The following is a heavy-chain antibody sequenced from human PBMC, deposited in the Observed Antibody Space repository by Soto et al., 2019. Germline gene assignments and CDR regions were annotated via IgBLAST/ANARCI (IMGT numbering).Heavy chain of an antibody. J-gene: IGHJ4*02. CDR1: GFTFSSYG. CDR2: IWYDGSNK. Sequence: QVQLVESGGGVVQPGRSLRLSCAASGFTFSSYGMHWVRQAPGKGLEWVAVIWYDGSNKYYADSVKGRFTISRDNSKNTLYLQMNSLRAEDTAVYYCARDAGKRQVGYGDYAGVLYWGQGTLVTVSS. D-gene: IGHD4-17*01. V-gene: IGHV3-33*01. CDR3: ARDAGKRQVGYGDYAGVLY.